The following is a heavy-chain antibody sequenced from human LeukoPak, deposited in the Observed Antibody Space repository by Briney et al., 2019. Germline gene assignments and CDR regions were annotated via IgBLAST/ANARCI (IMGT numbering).Heavy chain of an antibody. V-gene: IGHV4-39*01. CDR3: ARQKWLTDPPDAFDI. CDR1: GGSISSSSYY. CDR2: IYYSGST. Sequence: SETLSLTCTVSGGSISSSSYYWGWIRQPPGTGLEWIGSIYYSGSTYYNPSLKSRVTISVDTSKNQSSLKLSSVTAADTAVYYCARQKWLTDPPDAFDIWGQGTMVTVSS. D-gene: IGHD6-19*01. J-gene: IGHJ3*02.